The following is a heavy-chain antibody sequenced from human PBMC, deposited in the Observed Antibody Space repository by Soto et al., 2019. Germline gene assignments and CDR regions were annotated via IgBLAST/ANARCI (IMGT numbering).Heavy chain of an antibody. Sequence: QVQLVQSGAEVKKPGSSVKVSCKASGGTFSSYAISWVRQAPGQGLXWMGGXIPIFGTANYAQKFQGRVTITADESTSTAYMELSSLRSEDTAVYYCAQGLDYYDSSGYPHDAFDIWGQGTMVTVSS. CDR3: AQGLDYYDSSGYPHDAFDI. J-gene: IGHJ3*02. CDR1: GGTFSSYA. D-gene: IGHD3-22*01. CDR2: XIPIFGTA. V-gene: IGHV1-69*12.